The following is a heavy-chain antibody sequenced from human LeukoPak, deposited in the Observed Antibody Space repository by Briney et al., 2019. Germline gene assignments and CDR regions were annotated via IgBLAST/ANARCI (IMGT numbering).Heavy chain of an antibody. CDR2: IYYSGST. V-gene: IGHV4-39*01. CDR1: GGSISSSSYY. D-gene: IGHD3-10*01. CDR3: ARRLLWFGANFDP. J-gene: IGHJ5*02. Sequence: PSETLSLTCTVSGGSISSSSYYWRWIRQPPGKGLEWIGSIYYSGSTYYNPSLKSRVTISVDTSKNQFSLKLSSVTAADTAVYYCARRLLWFGANFDPWGQGTLVTVSS.